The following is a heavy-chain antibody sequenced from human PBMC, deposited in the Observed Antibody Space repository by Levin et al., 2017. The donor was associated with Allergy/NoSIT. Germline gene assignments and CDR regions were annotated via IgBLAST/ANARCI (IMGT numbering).Heavy chain of an antibody. CDR2: IYYSGST. V-gene: IGHV4-59*01. CDR3: ARVSYCSSTSCAIDAFDI. D-gene: IGHD2-2*01. Sequence: PSETLSLTCTVSGGSISSYYWSWTRQPPGKGLEWIGYIYYSGSTNYNPSLKSRVTISVDTSKNQFSLKLSSVTAADTAVYYCARVSYCSSTSCAIDAFDIWGQGTMVTVSS. J-gene: IGHJ3*02. CDR1: GGSISSYY.